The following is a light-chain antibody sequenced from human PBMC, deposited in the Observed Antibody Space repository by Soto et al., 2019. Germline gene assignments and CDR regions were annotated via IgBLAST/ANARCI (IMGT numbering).Light chain of an antibody. V-gene: IGKV3-11*01. CDR1: QSVSSY. CDR3: QQRSNWPT. CDR2: DAS. Sequence: EIVLTQSPATLSLSPGERATLSCRASQSVSSYLAWYQQKPGQAPRLLIYDASNSATGIAARFSGSGSGTDFTLTISSLEPEDFAVYYCQQRSNWPTFGGGTKVEIK. J-gene: IGKJ4*01.